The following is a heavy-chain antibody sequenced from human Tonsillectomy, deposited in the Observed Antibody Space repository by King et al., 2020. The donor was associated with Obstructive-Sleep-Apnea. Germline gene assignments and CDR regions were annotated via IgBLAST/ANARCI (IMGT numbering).Heavy chain of an antibody. V-gene: IGHV2-5*02. D-gene: IGHD3-10*01. CDR1: GFSLSTTGVG. CDR3: ARLHYYGSGSYLGPFDF. J-gene: IGHJ4*02. CDR2: IHLDDDK. Sequence: FTLKESGPTLVKPTQTLTLTCTFSGFSLSTTGVGVGWIRQPPGKALEWLALIHLDDDKRYRPSLKSRFTITKDTSKNQVVLTMTNMNPVDTATYYCARLHYYGSGSYLGPFDFWGQGTLVTVSS.